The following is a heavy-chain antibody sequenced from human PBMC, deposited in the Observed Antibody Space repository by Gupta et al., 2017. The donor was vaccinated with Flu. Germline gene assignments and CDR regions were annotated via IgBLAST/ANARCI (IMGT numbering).Heavy chain of an antibody. V-gene: IGHV4-34*01. D-gene: IGHD1-1*01. CDR3: ARGRKFLPRYNWNDAPHYYYMDV. CDR2: INHSGST. J-gene: IGHJ6*03. CDR1: GGSFSGYY. Sequence: QVQLQQWGAGLLKPSETLSLTCAVYGGSFSGYYWRWIRQPPGKGLEWIGEINHSGSTNYNPSLKSRVTISVDTSKNQFSLKLSSVTAADTAVYYCARGRKFLPRYNWNDAPHYYYMDVWGKGTTVTVSS.